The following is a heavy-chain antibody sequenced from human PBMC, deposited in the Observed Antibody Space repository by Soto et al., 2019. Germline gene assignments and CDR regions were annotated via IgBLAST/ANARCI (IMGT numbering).Heavy chain of an antibody. CDR3: ARDRGYRNYFDY. CDR2: INPSGGST. J-gene: IGHJ4*02. D-gene: IGHD5-12*01. CDR1: GYTFTSYY. Sequence: QVQLVQSGAEVKKPGASVKLSCKASGYTFTSYYMHWVRQAPGQGLEWMGIINPSGGSTSYAQKFQGRVPMTRDTSTSTVYMELSSLTSEDTAVYYCARDRGYRNYFDYWGQGTLVTVSS. V-gene: IGHV1-46*01.